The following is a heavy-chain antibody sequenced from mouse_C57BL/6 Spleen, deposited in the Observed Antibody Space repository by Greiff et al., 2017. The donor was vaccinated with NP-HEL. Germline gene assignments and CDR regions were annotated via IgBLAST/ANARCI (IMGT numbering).Heavy chain of an antibody. CDR3: ARSCHYDGSSPWYFDV. CDR2: IYPGDGDT. J-gene: IGHJ1*03. CDR1: GYAFSSSW. Sequence: VQLQQSGPELVKPGASVKISCKASGYAFSSSWMNWVKQRPGKGLEWIGRIYPGDGDTNYNGKFKGKATLTADKSSSTAYMQLSSLTSEDSAVYFCARSCHYDGSSPWYFDVWGTGTTVTVSS. D-gene: IGHD1-1*01. V-gene: IGHV1-82*01.